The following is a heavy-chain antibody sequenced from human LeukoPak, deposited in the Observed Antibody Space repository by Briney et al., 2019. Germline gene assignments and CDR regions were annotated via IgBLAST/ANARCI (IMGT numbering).Heavy chain of an antibody. D-gene: IGHD4-23*01. CDR1: GFTFSSYA. J-gene: IGHJ4*02. CDR3: AKVLRWPTPLDD. CDR2: ISGSGSST. Sequence: GGSLRLSCAASGFTFSSYAMSWVRQAPGKGLGWVSTISGSGSSTYYTDSVKGRFTISRDNSKNTLYLQLNSLRVEDTAVYYCAKVLRWPTPLDDWGQGTLVTVSS. V-gene: IGHV3-23*01.